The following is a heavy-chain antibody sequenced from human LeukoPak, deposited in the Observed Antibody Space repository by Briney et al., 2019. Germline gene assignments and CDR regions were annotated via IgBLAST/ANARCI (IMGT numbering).Heavy chain of an antibody. CDR3: ASGDY. CDR2: ISYDGSNK. J-gene: IGHJ4*02. V-gene: IGHV3-30-3*01. Sequence: GGSLRLSCAASGFNFRSYAMYWVRQAPGKGLEWVAVISYDGSNKYCADSVKGRFTISRGNSKNTLYLQMNSLRPEDTAVYYCASGDYWGQGTLVTVSS. CDR1: GFNFRSYA.